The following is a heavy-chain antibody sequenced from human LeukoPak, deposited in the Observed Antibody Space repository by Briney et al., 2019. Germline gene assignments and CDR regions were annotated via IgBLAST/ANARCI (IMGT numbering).Heavy chain of an antibody. CDR2: MSPSGGIT. V-gene: IGHV3-23*01. Sequence: GGSLRLSCAASGFTFSSHGMNWVRQAPGKGLEWVLGMSPSGGITYYTDSVKGRFTISRDNAKNSLSLQMNSLRAEDTAVYYCARDLERITFGGPFDYWGQGTLVTVSS. D-gene: IGHD3-16*01. J-gene: IGHJ4*02. CDR3: ARDLERITFGGPFDY. CDR1: GFTFSSHG.